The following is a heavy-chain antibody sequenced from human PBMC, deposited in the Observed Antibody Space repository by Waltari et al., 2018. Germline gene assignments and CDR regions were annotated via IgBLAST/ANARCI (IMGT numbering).Heavy chain of an antibody. Sequence: QVQLQESGPGLVKPSETLSLTCTVSGGSISSYYWSWIRQPAGKGLEWIGRIYTSGSTNYNPSLKSRVTMSVDTSKNQFSLKLSSVTAADTAVYYCARERYDFWSGMGMYNWFDPWGQGTLVTVSS. J-gene: IGHJ5*02. CDR3: ARERYDFWSGMGMYNWFDP. V-gene: IGHV4-4*07. CDR2: IYTSGST. CDR1: GGSISSYY. D-gene: IGHD3-3*01.